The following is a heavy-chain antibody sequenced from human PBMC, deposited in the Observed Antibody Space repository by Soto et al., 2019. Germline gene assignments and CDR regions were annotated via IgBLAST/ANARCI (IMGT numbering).Heavy chain of an antibody. Sequence: PGGSLRLSCAASGFTFSSYAMSWVRQAPGKGLEWVSAISGSGGSTYYADSVKGRFTISRDNSKNTLYLQMNSLRAEDTAVYYCAKDVSDYYDSSGYYYSLGAFDIWGLGTMVTVSS. D-gene: IGHD3-22*01. J-gene: IGHJ3*02. CDR1: GFTFSSYA. CDR2: ISGSGGST. CDR3: AKDVSDYYDSSGYYYSLGAFDI. V-gene: IGHV3-23*01.